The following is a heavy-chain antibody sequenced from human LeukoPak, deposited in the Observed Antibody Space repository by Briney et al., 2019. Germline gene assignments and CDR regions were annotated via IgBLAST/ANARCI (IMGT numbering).Heavy chain of an antibody. V-gene: IGHV3-23*01. CDR1: GITFSSYA. CDR2: IDGGARTT. CDR3: AKDGSTYYYDSSGYSRFFDY. Sequence: SGGSLRLSCAASGITFSSYAMSWVRQAPGKGLEWVSAIDGGARTTYYADSVKGRFTISRDNSKNTLYLQMNSLRAEDTAVYYCAKDGSTYYYDSSGYSRFFDYWGQGTLVTVSS. J-gene: IGHJ4*02. D-gene: IGHD3-22*01.